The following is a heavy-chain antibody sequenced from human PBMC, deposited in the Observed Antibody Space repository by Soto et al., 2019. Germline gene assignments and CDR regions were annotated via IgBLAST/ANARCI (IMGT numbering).Heavy chain of an antibody. V-gene: IGHV1-8*01. CDR3: TRGQGNH. CDR2: MNPFSGNA. J-gene: IGHJ4*02. CDR1: GYTFTSYD. Sequence: QVQLVQSGAEVKKPGASVRVSCKASGYTFTSYDIYWVRQATGQGLEWMGWMNPFSGNAVYTQKCQDRVTMTRDTSINTAYMEMSGLRSEDTPVYYCTRGQGNHWGQGSLVTVSS.